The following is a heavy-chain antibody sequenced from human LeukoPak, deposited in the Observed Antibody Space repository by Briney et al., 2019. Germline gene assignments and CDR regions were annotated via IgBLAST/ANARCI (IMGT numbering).Heavy chain of an antibody. CDR2: ISYDGSNK. CDR3: AKDWDYYDSSGYTYFQH. CDR1: GFTFSSYG. V-gene: IGHV3-30*18. D-gene: IGHD3-22*01. J-gene: IGHJ1*01. Sequence: GRSLRLSCAASGFTFSSYGMHWVRQAPGKGLEWVAVISYDGSNKYYADSVKGRFTISRDNSKNTLYLQMNSMRAEDKAVYYCAKDWDYYDSSGYTYFQHWGQGTLVTVSS.